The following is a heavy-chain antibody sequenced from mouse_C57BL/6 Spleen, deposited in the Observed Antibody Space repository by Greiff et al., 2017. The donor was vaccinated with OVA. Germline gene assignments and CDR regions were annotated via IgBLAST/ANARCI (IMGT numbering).Heavy chain of an antibody. CDR3: ARPTDAWFAY. J-gene: IGHJ3*01. CDR1: GYSFTSYY. V-gene: IGHV1-66*01. CDR2: IYPGSGNT. Sequence: VQLQQSGPELVKPGASVKISCKASGYSFTSYYIHWVKQRPGQGLEWIGWIYPGSGNTKYNEKFKGKATLTADTSSSTAYMQLSSLTSEDSAVYYCARPTDAWFAYWGQGTLVTVSA.